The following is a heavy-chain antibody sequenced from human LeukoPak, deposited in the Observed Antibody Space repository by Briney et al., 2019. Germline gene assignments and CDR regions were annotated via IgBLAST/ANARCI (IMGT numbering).Heavy chain of an antibody. J-gene: IGHJ4*02. V-gene: IGHV3-7*01. CDR2: IRHDGNAK. Sequence: GGSLRLSCAASGFAFSDFWMSWVRQAPGKGLEWVANIRHDGNAKNYVPSVRGRFTIYRDNAKNSLYLQMNSLTVEDTAVYYCATSHDSAGNDWGQGTLVTVSS. CDR1: GFAFSDFW. D-gene: IGHD2-15*01. CDR3: ATSHDSAGND.